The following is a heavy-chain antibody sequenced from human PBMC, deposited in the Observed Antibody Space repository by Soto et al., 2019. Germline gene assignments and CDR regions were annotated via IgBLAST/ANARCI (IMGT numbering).Heavy chain of an antibody. V-gene: IGHV3-23*01. CDR1: GFTFSSYA. CDR2: ISGSGGST. Sequence: GGSLRLSCAASGFTFSSYAMSWVRQAPGKGLEWVSAISGSGGSTYYADSVKGRFTISRDNSKNTLYLQMNSLRAEDTAVYYCAKDYDFWSGYYRPRRPHDGLTTSFDYWGQGTLVTVSS. D-gene: IGHD3-3*01. J-gene: IGHJ4*02. CDR3: AKDYDFWSGYYRPRRPHDGLTTSFDY.